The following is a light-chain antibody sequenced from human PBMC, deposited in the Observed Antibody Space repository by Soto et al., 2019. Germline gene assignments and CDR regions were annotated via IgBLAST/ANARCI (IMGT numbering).Light chain of an antibody. CDR1: QRVFSSY. CDR3: QQYSSSIT. Sequence: EIVLTQSPATLYLSPGERATLSCGASQRVFSSYLAWYQHKPGLAPRLLIYDAYSRAAGIPDRFNGSESGTHFTLTISRLEPDDSAMYYCQQYSSSITFGQGTRLEIK. J-gene: IGKJ5*01. V-gene: IGKV3D-20*01. CDR2: DAY.